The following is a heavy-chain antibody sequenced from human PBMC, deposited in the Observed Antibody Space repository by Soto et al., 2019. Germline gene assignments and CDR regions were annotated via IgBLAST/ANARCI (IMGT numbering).Heavy chain of an antibody. Sequence: QVQLVQSGAEVKKPGSSVKVSCKASGGTFSSYTISWVRQAPGQGLEWMGRIIPILGIANYAQKFQGRVTITADESTSTAYTELSSLRSEDTAVYYYARGGDGYNFPALRGYFDLWGRGTLVTVSS. J-gene: IGHJ2*01. V-gene: IGHV1-69*02. CDR1: GGTFSSYT. CDR2: IIPILGIA. CDR3: ARGGDGYNFPALRGYFDL. D-gene: IGHD5-12*01.